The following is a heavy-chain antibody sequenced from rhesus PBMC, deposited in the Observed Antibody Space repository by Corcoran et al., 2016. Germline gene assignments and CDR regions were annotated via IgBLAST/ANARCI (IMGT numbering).Heavy chain of an antibody. J-gene: IGHJ4*01. V-gene: IGHV4-80*01. CDR3: ARCDSNRFDY. D-gene: IGHD4-23*01. CDR1: GGSFSSYW. CDR2: INGNSGST. Sequence: QVQLQESGPGLVKPSETLSLTCAVSGGSFSSYWWSWIRQPPGKGRGWIGEINGNSGSTNYNPSLKSRVTISKDASKNQFSLKLSSVTAADTAVYYCARCDSNRFDYWGQGVLVTVSS.